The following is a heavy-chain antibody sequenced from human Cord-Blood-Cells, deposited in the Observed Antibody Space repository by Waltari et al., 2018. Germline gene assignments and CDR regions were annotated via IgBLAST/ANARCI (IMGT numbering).Heavy chain of an antibody. D-gene: IGHD2-2*01. J-gene: IGHJ5*02. CDR3: ARGRGHLGYCSITSCYNWFDP. CDR1: GYTFTSYD. V-gene: IGHV1-8*03. Sequence: QVQLVQSGAEVKKPGASVKVSCKASGYTFTSYDINWVRQATRQGLEWMGWKNPNSGNTGYAQKLQRRGTNTRNTSLSTADMELSSLRDEDTAVYYCARGRGHLGYCSITSCYNWFDPWGQGTLVTVSS. CDR2: KNPNSGNT.